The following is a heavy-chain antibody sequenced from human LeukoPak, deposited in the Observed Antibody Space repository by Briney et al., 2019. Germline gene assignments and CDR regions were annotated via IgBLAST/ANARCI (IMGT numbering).Heavy chain of an antibody. V-gene: IGHV4-34*01. D-gene: IGHD2/OR15-2a*01. CDR2: INHSGST. Sequence: PSETLSLTCAVYGGSFSGYYWSWIRQPPGKGLEWIGEINHSGSTNYNPSLKSRVTIPVDTSKNQFSLKLSSVTAADTAVYYCARGFFMGRYFTWGQGTLVTVSS. J-gene: IGHJ5*02. CDR3: ARGFFMGRYFT. CDR1: GGSFSGYY.